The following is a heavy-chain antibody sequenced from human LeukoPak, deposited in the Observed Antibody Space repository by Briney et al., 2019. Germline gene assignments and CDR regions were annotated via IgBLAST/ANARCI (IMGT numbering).Heavy chain of an antibody. CDR3: AKDRTSLDFDY. V-gene: IGHV3-23*01. Sequence: PGGSLRLSCAASGFTFSSYAMSWVRQAPGKGLEWVSAFSRSGGSTYYADSVKGRFTISRDNSKNTLYLQMNSLRAEDTAIYYCAKDRTSLDFDYWGQGTLVTVSS. CDR1: GFTFSSYA. J-gene: IGHJ4*02. D-gene: IGHD3-16*01. CDR2: FSRSGGST.